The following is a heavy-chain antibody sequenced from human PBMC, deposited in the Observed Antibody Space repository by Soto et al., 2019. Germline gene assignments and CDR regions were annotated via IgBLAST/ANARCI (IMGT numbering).Heavy chain of an antibody. J-gene: IGHJ5*02. CDR1: GGSFSGYY. V-gene: IGHV4-34*01. CDR2: INHSGST. CDR3: ARGQAKKDTAMVRPYNWFDP. Sequence: PETLSLTCAVYGGSFSGYYWSWIRQPPGKGLEWIGEINHSGSTNYNPSLKSRVTISVDTSKNQFSLKLSSVTAADTAVYYCARGQAKKDTAMVRPYNWFDPWGQGTLVTVSS. D-gene: IGHD5-18*01.